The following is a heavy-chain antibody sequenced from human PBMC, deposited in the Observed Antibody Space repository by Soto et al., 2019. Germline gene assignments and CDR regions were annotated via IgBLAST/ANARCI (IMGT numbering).Heavy chain of an antibody. CDR1: GGSIRSSSYY. J-gene: IGHJ6*02. Sequence: SETLSLTCTVSGGSIRSSSYYWAWIRQPPGKGLEWMGSIYYSGTTYYNPSLKSRVTISVDTSKNQFSLKVTSVTAADAAVYYCARQYSSSSYLYYYGLDVWGQGTTVTVSS. D-gene: IGHD6-6*01. V-gene: IGHV4-39*01. CDR2: IYYSGTT. CDR3: ARQYSSSSYLYYYGLDV.